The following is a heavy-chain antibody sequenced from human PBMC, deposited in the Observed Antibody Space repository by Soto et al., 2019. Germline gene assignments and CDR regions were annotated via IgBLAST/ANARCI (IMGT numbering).Heavy chain of an antibody. CDR3: AKDLISGYVDY. J-gene: IGHJ4*02. CDR1: GFTFSSYG. CDR2: ISYDGSNK. D-gene: IGHD3-22*01. Sequence: GGSLRLSCAASGFTFSSYGMHWVRQAPGKGLEWVAVISYDGSNKYYADSVKGRFTISRDNSKNTLYLQMNSLGAEDTAVYYCAKDLISGYVDYWGQGTLVTVSS. V-gene: IGHV3-30*18.